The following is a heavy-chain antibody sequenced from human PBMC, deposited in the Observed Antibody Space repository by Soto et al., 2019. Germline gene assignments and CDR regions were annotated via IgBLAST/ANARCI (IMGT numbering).Heavy chain of an antibody. CDR3: AGAIAVASTGFDY. D-gene: IGHD6-19*01. J-gene: IGHJ4*02. V-gene: IGHV1-8*01. CDR1: GYTFTSYD. CDR2: MNPNSGNT. Sequence: QVQLVQSGAELKKPGASVKVSCKASGYTFTSYDINWVRQATGQGLEWLGWMNPNSGNTGYAQKFQGRVTMTRNTSIGTAYMELSSLRSEDTAVYYCAGAIAVASTGFDYWGQGTLVTVSS.